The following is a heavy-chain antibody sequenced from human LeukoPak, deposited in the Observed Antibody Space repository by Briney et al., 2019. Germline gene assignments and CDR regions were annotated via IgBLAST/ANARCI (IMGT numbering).Heavy chain of an antibody. CDR2: ISRSGDRT. CDR1: GFTFSNYA. V-gene: IGHV3-23*01. CDR3: AKELRPNDY. Sequence: GGSLRLSCAASGFTFSNYAMSWVRQAPGKGLEWVSGISRSGDRTFYADSVKGRFTISRDSSIDTLFLQMNSLRAEDTAVYFCAKELRPNDYWGQGTLVSVSS. D-gene: IGHD2-15*01. J-gene: IGHJ4*01.